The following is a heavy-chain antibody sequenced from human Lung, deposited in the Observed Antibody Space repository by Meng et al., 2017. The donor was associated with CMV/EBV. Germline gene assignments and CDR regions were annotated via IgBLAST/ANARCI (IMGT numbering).Heavy chain of an antibody. CDR2: IRYEECNK. CDR3: AKDFTQLAVAGIPYYFDY. J-gene: IGHJ4*02. D-gene: IGHD6-19*01. CDR1: GFXLSIYG. Sequence: GGPXRLXCEASGFXLSIYGMHWVREARGKGLVWVAFIRYEECNKYYADSVEGRFTIPRDNSKNTLYVKMNTLRAEDTAVYYCAKDFTQLAVAGIPYYFDYXGQGXLVTVSS. V-gene: IGHV3-30*02.